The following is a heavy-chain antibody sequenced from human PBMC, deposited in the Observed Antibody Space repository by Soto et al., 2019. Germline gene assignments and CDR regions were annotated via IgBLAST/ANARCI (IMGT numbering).Heavy chain of an antibody. V-gene: IGHV1-69*13. D-gene: IGHD3-10*01. CDR3: ARAINSRFGEFLN. CDR1: GGTFSSYA. J-gene: IGHJ4*02. CDR2: IIPIFGTA. Sequence: SVKVSCKASGGTFSSYAISWVRRAPGQGLEWMGGIIPIFGTANYAQKFQGRVTITADESTSTAYMELSSLRSEDTAVYYCARAINSRFGEFLNWGQGTLLTVSS.